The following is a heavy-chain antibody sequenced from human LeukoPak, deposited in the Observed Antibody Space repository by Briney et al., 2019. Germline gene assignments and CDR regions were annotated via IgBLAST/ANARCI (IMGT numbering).Heavy chain of an antibody. Sequence: SETLSLTCTVSGGSFSSGSYYWSWIRQPPGKGLEWIGYIYYSGSTNYNPSLKSRVTISVDTSKNQFSLKLSSVTAADTAVYYCARDADLQPLGYWGQGTLVTVSS. J-gene: IGHJ4*02. CDR1: GGSFSSGSYY. CDR2: IYYSGST. D-gene: IGHD4-11*01. V-gene: IGHV4-61*01. CDR3: ARDADLQPLGY.